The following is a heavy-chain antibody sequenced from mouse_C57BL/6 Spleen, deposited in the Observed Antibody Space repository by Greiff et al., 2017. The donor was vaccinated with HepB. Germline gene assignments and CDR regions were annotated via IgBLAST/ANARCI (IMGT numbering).Heavy chain of an antibody. J-gene: IGHJ2*01. CDR2: IYPGDGDT. Sequence: VQLQQSGPELVKPGASVKISCKASGYAFSSSWMNWVKQRPGKGLEWIGRIYPGDGDTNYNGKFKGKATLTADKSSSTAYMQLSSMTSEDSAVYFCARLDCDYWGQGTTLTVSS. CDR1: GYAFSSSW. CDR3: ARLDCDY. V-gene: IGHV1-82*01.